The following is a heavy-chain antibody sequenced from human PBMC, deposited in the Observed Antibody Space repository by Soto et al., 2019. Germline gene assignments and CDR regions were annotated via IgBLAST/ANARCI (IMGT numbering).Heavy chain of an antibody. CDR3: ASINNPYYYGMDV. J-gene: IGHJ6*02. CDR1: GYTFSAYG. V-gene: IGHV1-3*01. Sequence: ASVKVSCKSSGYTFSAYGVSWVRQAPGQRLEWMGWINAGNGNTKYSQKFQGRVTITRDTSASTAYMELSSLRSEDTAVYYCASINNPYYYGMDVWGQGTTVTVSS. D-gene: IGHD1-1*01. CDR2: INAGNGNT.